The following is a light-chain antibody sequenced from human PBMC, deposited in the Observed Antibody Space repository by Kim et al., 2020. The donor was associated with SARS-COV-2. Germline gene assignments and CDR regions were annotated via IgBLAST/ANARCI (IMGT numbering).Light chain of an antibody. Sequence: GDRVTISCRMSQDIRSYLAWYQQKPGDTPKLLISSISTLQSGVPSRFSGSGSGTDFTLTITYLQSEDSATYYCQQYQSFPLAFGGGTKV. CDR3: QQYQSFPLA. CDR2: SIS. CDR1: QDIRSY. J-gene: IGKJ4*01. V-gene: IGKV1D-8*02.